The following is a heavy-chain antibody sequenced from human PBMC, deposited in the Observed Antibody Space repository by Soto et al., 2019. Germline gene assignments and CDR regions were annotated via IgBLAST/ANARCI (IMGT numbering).Heavy chain of an antibody. CDR2: IYWDGDK. D-gene: IGHD2-21*02. CDR3: AHSRWGGDCVRSYSPPYCYGMDV. V-gene: IGHV2-5*02. J-gene: IGHJ6*02. CDR1: GFSLNTGGLG. Sequence: QITLKESGPTLVKPTQTLTLTCTFSGFSLNTGGLGVGWIRQPPGKALEWLALIYWDGDKRYSPSLKSRLSSAKSTANTHAGLTMTSMDTLHTPTYYRAHSRWGGDCVRSYSPPYCYGMDVWGQGTTVTVSS.